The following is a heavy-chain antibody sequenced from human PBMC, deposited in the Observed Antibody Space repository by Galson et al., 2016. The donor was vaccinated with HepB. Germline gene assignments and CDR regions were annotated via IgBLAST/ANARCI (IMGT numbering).Heavy chain of an antibody. Sequence: SETLSPTCAVSGASVSSDTWWSWVRQPPQKGLEWIAEADHRGNSNYNPALKTRVIISLDSSKNEISLKLTSVTAADTAVYYCAKNGPAHSGGWYFGLWGRGTLVTVSS. CDR1: GASVSSDTW. CDR2: ADHRGNS. V-gene: IGHV4-4*02. CDR3: AKNGPAHSGGWYFGL. J-gene: IGHJ2*01. D-gene: IGHD6-25*01.